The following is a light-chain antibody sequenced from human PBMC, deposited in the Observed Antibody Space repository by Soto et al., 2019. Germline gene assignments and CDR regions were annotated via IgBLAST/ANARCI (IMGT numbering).Light chain of an antibody. CDR1: QPVSSSY. CDR2: GAS. Sequence: EIVLTQSTGILSLSPGERATLSCRASQPVSSSYLAWYQQKPGQAPRLLIYGASTRATGFPDRFSGSGSGKDFTLTISRLEPEDFAVYYCQQCGISTWPFGQGTKVDTK. CDR3: QQCGISTWP. V-gene: IGKV3-20*01. J-gene: IGKJ1*01.